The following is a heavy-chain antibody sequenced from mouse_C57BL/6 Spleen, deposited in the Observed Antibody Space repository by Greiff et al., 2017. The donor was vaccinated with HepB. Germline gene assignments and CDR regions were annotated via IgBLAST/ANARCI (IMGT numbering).Heavy chain of an antibody. D-gene: IGHD1-1*02. Sequence: QVQLKQPGAELVKPGASVKLSCKASGYTFTSYWMQWVKQRPGQGLEWIGEIDPSDSYTNYNQKFKGKATLTVDTSSSTAYMQLSSLTSEDSAVYYCARENYPFDYWGQGTTLTVSS. CDR3: ARENYPFDY. V-gene: IGHV1-50*01. J-gene: IGHJ2*01. CDR2: IDPSDSYT. CDR1: GYTFTSYW.